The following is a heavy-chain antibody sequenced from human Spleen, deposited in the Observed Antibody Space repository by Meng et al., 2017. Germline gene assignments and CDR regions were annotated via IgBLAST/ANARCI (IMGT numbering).Heavy chain of an antibody. CDR1: GYTFPDYW. Sequence: SVKVSCKASGYTFPDYWLHWVRQAPGQGLEWVGRIIPVLGTANYAQKFQGRVTISADKPTTTAYMELSSLKSDDTAVYYCARADSEYYFDYWGQGTLVTVSS. J-gene: IGHJ4*02. CDR3: ARADSEYYFDY. D-gene: IGHD2-21*01. V-gene: IGHV1-69*08. CDR2: IIPVLGTA.